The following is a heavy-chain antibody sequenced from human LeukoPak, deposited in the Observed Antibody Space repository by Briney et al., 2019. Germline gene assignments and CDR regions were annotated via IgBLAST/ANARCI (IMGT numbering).Heavy chain of an antibody. V-gene: IGHV1-18*01. J-gene: IGHJ6*03. CDR3: ARLLMAAAGNYYYYYMDV. CDR1: GYTFTSYG. CDR2: ISAYNGNT. Sequence: GASVKVSCKASGYTFTSYGISWVRQAPGQGLEWMGWISAYNGNTNYAQKFQGRVTMTRDTSISTAYMELSRLRSDDTAVYYCARLLMAAAGNYYYYYMDVWGKGTTVTVSS. D-gene: IGHD6-13*01.